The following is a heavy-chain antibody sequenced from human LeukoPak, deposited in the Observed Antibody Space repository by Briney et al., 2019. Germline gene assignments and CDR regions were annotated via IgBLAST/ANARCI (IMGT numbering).Heavy chain of an antibody. CDR3: AKDLRDRGSGSSRDYYYYYYMDV. V-gene: IGHV3-23*01. J-gene: IGHJ6*03. D-gene: IGHD3-10*01. Sequence: GGSLRLSCAASGFTFSNYDMTWVRQAPGKGLEWVSGISGSHYNTYYADSVKGRFTISRDNSKNTLYLQMNSLRAEDTAVYYCAKDLRDRGSGSSRDYYYYYYMDVWGKGTTVTVSS. CDR2: ISGSHYNT. CDR1: GFTFSNYD.